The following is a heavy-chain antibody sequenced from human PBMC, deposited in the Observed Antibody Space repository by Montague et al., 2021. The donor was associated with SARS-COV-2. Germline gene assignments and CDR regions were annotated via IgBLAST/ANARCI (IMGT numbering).Heavy chain of an antibody. V-gene: IGHV3-30*18. CDR3: AKNRDIFWFGEGRDSMDV. CDR2: ISYDGSIK. D-gene: IGHD3-10*01. CDR1: GFTFNNFA. J-gene: IGHJ6*02. Sequence: SRRLSCAASGFTFNNFAMHWVRQAPGKGLEWVAAISYDGSIKYYADSLRGRFTISRDSSKKTLYLQMNILSGEDTAVYYCAKNRDIFWFGEGRDSMDVWGQGTTVIVSS.